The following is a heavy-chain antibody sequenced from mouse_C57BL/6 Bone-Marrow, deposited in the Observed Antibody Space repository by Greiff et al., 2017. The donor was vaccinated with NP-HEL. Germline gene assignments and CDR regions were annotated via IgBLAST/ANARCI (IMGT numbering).Heavy chain of an antibody. CDR1: GFTLTDYY. Sequence: EVHLVESGGGLVQPGGSLSLSCAASGFTLTDYYMSWVRQPPGKALEWLGFIRNKANGYTTEYSESVKDQFTSSIDNSQSILYLQMNALRSEDSATYYCARRVRFDYRGQGTTLTVSS. CDR2: IRNKANGYTT. CDR3: ARRVRFDY. J-gene: IGHJ2*01. V-gene: IGHV7-3*01.